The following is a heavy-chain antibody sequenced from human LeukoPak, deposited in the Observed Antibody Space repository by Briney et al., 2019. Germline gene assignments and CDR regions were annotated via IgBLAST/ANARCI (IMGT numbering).Heavy chain of an antibody. Sequence: SETLSLTCTVSGGSISSYYWSWIRQPPGKGLEWIGYIYYSGSTNYNPALKSRVTISVDTSKNQFSLKLSSVTAADTAVYYCARQYYYDSHTFDYWGQGTLVTVSS. CDR2: IYYSGST. D-gene: IGHD3-22*01. V-gene: IGHV4-59*08. CDR1: GGSISSYY. CDR3: ARQYYYDSHTFDY. J-gene: IGHJ4*02.